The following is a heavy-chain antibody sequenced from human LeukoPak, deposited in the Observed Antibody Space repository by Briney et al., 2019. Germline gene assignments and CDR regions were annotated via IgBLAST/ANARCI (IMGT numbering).Heavy chain of an antibody. CDR2: ISPSGGST. Sequence: ASVKVSCKASGDTFTSYYMHWMRQAPGQGLEWMGIISPSGGSTTNAQSFQGRVTMTRDTSTTTVYMELSSLRSEDTAVYYCARGGLSSSPSYYFDYWGQGTLVTVSS. CDR1: GDTFTSYY. J-gene: IGHJ4*02. CDR3: ARGGLSSSPSYYFDY. D-gene: IGHD6-13*01. V-gene: IGHV1-46*01.